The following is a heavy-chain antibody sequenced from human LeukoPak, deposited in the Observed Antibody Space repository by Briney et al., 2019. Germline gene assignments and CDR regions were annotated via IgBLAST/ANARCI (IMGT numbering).Heavy chain of an antibody. V-gene: IGHV1-24*01. Sequence: GASVKVSCKVSGYTLTELSMHWVRQAPGKGLEWMGGFDPEDGETIYAQKFQGRVTMTEDTSTDTAYMDLSSLRSEDTAVYYCATLPHIVVVPAATYRGGYWGQGTLVTVSS. D-gene: IGHD2-2*01. CDR3: ATLPHIVVVPAATYRGGY. CDR2: FDPEDGET. J-gene: IGHJ4*02. CDR1: GYTLTELS.